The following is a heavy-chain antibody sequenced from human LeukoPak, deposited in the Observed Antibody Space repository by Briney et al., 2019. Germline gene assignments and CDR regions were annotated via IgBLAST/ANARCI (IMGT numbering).Heavy chain of an antibody. CDR1: GYTFTCYY. CDR3: ARVEGYYDSSGYRLLDY. Sequence: ASVKVSCKASGYTFTCYYMHWVRQAPGQGLEWMGWINPNSGGTNYAQKFQGRVTMTRDTSISTAYMELSRLRSDDTAVYYCARVEGYYDSSGYRLLDYWGQGTLVTVSS. J-gene: IGHJ4*02. CDR2: INPNSGGT. D-gene: IGHD3-22*01. V-gene: IGHV1-2*02.